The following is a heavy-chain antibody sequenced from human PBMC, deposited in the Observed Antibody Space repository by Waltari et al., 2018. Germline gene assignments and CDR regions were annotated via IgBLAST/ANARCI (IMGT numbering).Heavy chain of an antibody. D-gene: IGHD3-22*01. CDR1: GFTFSSYG. J-gene: IGHJ5*02. CDR2: IRYDGSNK. CDR3: ALNYYDSSGDWFDP. V-gene: IGHV3-30*02. Sequence: QVQLVESGGGVVQPGGSLRLACAASGFTFSSYGMNWVRPAPGKGLEWVAFIRYDGSNKYYADSVKGRFTISRDNSKNTLYLQMNSLRAEDTAVYYCALNYYDSSGDWFDPWGQGTLVTVSS.